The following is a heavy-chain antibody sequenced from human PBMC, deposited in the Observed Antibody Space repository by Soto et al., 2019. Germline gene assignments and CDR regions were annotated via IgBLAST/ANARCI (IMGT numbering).Heavy chain of an antibody. CDR3: ARDLKAKYYDFWSGYYGAVTFDY. Sequence: QVQLVQSGAEVKKPGASVKVSCKASGYTFTSYGISWVRQAPGQGLEWMGWISAYNGNTNYAQKLQGRVTMTTDTSTSTAYMERRSLRSDDTAVYYCARDLKAKYYDFWSGYYGAVTFDYWGQGTLVTVSS. D-gene: IGHD3-3*01. CDR2: ISAYNGNT. J-gene: IGHJ4*02. CDR1: GYTFTSYG. V-gene: IGHV1-18*01.